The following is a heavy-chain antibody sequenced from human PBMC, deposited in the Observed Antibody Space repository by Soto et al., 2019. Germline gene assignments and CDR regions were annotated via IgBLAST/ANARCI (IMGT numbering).Heavy chain of an antibody. Sequence: PGRSLRLSCAASGFTFSIYATSWVRQAPGKGLEWVSTIRGDGSVTTYADFVRGRFTISRGNSRNTLYLQMNSLRADDTAIYYCVKAAPGGGWLSDYWGRGTLVTVSS. CDR3: VKAAPGGGWLSDY. V-gene: IGHV3-23*01. J-gene: IGHJ4*02. D-gene: IGHD2-21*01. CDR1: GFTFSIYA. CDR2: IRGDGSVT.